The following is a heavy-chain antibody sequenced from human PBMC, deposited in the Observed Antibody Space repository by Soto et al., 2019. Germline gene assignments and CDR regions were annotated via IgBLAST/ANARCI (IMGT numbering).Heavy chain of an antibody. CDR1: GGTFSTST. CDR2: TIPLLNVA. J-gene: IGHJ3*02. CDR3: ARASYYYDSSLHAFDI. V-gene: IGHV1-69*02. D-gene: IGHD3-22*01. Sequence: ASVKVSCKASGGTFSTSTFTWVRQAPGQGLEWMGRTIPLLNVADYAQDFQGRLTITADKSTSTAYMELSSLRSEDTAVYYCARASYYYDSSLHAFDIWGQGTMVTVSS.